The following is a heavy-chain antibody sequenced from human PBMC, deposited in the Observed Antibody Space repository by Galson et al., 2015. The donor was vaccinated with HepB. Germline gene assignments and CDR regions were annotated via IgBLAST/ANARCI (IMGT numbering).Heavy chain of an antibody. D-gene: IGHD6-13*01. J-gene: IGHJ5*02. Sequence: ETLSFTCAVSGYSISRGYYWGWVRQSPGKGLEWMGSVSHSGNTHYNPSILSRATISLDTSKNQVSLRMTSVTAADTAVYYCARAGEYAAADGIEHKWFDPWGQGTLVTVSS. CDR3: ARAGEYAAADGIEHKWFDP. V-gene: IGHV4-38-2*01. CDR2: VSHSGNT. CDR1: GYSISRGYY.